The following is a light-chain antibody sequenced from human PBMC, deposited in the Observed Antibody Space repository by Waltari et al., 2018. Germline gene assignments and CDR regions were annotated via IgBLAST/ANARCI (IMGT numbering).Light chain of an antibody. V-gene: IGKV3-11*01. Sequence: EVVLTQSPATLSLSPGERAILSCRASQSISSYLEWYQQKPGQAPRLLIYGASNRATGIPARFSGSGSGTDFTRTISSLEPEDFAVYYCQQRSGGPTFGQGTKVEIK. J-gene: IGKJ1*01. CDR2: GAS. CDR1: QSISSY. CDR3: QQRSGGPT.